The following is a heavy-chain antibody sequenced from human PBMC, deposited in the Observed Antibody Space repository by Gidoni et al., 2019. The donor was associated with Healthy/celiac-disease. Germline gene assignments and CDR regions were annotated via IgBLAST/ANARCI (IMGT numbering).Heavy chain of an antibody. CDR3: ARDLRRGEYYFAY. CDR1: RFTISRYW. CDR2: IKQDGSEK. V-gene: IGHV3-7*03. Sequence: EVQLVEYGGGLVQPGGALRLSCAASRFTISRYWTSWVRQDPGTGRESVANIKQDGSEKYYVDSVKGRFTISRDNAKNSLYLQMNSLRAEDTAVYYCARDLRRGEYYFAYWCQGTLVTVSS. J-gene: IGHJ4*02.